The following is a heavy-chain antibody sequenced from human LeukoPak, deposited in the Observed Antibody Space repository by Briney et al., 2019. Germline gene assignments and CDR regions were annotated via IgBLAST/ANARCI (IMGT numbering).Heavy chain of an antibody. CDR3: AKAGYSSSWPLDY. D-gene: IGHD6-13*01. CDR1: GFTFTSDG. Sequence: GGSLRLSCAASGFTFTSDGMSWVRQAPGKGLEWVSALSGSGSTTYYADSVKGRFTISRDNSKNTLFLEMNSLRVEDTAVYYCAKAGYSSSWPLDYWGQGTLVTVSS. V-gene: IGHV3-23*01. J-gene: IGHJ4*02. CDR2: LSGSGSTT.